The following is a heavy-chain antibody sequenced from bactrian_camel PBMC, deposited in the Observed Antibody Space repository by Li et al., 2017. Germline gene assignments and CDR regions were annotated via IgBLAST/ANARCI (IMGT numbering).Heavy chain of an antibody. V-gene: IGHV3S54*01. D-gene: IGHD6*01. CDR2: IYTSNSNT. CDR3: YIRCYYPSSDGSSLSSRGY. J-gene: IGHJ6*01. CDR1: GYSDGPLC. Sequence: HVQLVESGGGSVQSGGSLRLSCAHSGYSDGPLCLGWFRQAPGKEREGVAAIYTSNSNTYYADSVKGRFIISQDSAKKTVYLQMNSLTPEDTAMYYCYIRCYYPSSDGSSLSSRGYWGQGTQVTVS.